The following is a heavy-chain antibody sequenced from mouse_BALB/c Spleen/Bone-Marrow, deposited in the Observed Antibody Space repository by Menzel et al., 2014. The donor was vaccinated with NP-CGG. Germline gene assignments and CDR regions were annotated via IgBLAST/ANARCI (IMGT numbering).Heavy chain of an antibody. CDR3: ARDGIDY. J-gene: IGHJ2*01. CDR1: GYTFSSYW. D-gene: IGHD1-2*01. Sequence: LQESGAELVRPGSSVKISCKASGYTFSSYWMNWVKQRPGQGLEWIGQIYPGDGDSNYNGKFKGKATLTADKSSSTAYMQLSSLTSEDSAVYFCARDGIDYWGQGTTPTVSS. V-gene: IGHV1-80*01. CDR2: IYPGDGDS.